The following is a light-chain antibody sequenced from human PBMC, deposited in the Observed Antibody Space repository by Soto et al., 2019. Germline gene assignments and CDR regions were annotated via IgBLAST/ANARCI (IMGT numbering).Light chain of an antibody. CDR2: GAS. CDR3: KQYGNSPWT. J-gene: IGKJ1*01. Sequence: EIVLTQSPGTLSLSPGERATLSCRASQSVSSNYLAWCQQKPGQAPRLLIYGASSRATGIPDRFSGSGSGTDFTLTISRLEPEDFAVYYCKQYGNSPWTFGQGTKVEIK. CDR1: QSVSSNY. V-gene: IGKV3-20*01.